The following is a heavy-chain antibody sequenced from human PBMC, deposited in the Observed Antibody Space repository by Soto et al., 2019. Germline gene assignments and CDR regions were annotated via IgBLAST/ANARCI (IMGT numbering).Heavy chain of an antibody. CDR3: VREGDGGFFS. CDR2: TKQDESEK. CDR1: GFTFGDYW. V-gene: IGHV3-7*01. Sequence: EVQLVESGGGLVQPGGSLRLSCATSGFTFGDYWMSWVRQAPGKRLEWVANTKQDESEKYYVGSVRGRFTISRDNAKNSLYLQMNSLRAEDTAVYFCVREGDGGFFSWGQGTLVTVSS. D-gene: IGHD6-25*01. J-gene: IGHJ5*02.